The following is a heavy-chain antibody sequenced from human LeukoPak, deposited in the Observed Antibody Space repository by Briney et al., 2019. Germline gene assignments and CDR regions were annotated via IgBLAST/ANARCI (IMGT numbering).Heavy chain of an antibody. J-gene: IGHJ6*02. CDR2: MNPNSGNT. CDR3: ARLRGVVRNRRYGMDV. D-gene: IGHD2-15*01. V-gene: IGHV1-8*01. CDR1: GYTFTSYD. Sequence: EASVKVFCKASGYTFTSYDINWVRQATGQGLEWMGWMNPNSGNTGYAQKFQGRVTMTRNTPISTAYMELSSLRSEDTAVYYCARLRGVVRNRRYGMDVWGQGTTVTVSS.